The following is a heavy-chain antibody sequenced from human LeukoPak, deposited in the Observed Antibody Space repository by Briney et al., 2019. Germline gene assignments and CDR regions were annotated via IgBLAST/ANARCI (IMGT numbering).Heavy chain of an antibody. CDR1: GGSISSYY. J-gene: IGHJ5*02. CDR2: IYYSGST. Sequence: PSETLSLTCTVSGGSISSYYWSWIRQPPGKGLEWIGYIYYSGSTNYNPSLKSRVTISVDTSKNQFSLKLSSVTAADTAVYYCARDTEDIVVVPAASHWFDPWGQGTLVTVSS. CDR3: ARDTEDIVVVPAASHWFDP. D-gene: IGHD2-2*01. V-gene: IGHV4-59*01.